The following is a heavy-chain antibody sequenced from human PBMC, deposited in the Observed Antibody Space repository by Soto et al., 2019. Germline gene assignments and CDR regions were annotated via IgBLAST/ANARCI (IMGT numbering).Heavy chain of an antibody. CDR2: IFSNDEK. D-gene: IGHD1-26*01. J-gene: IGHJ4*02. V-gene: IGHV2-26*01. CDR1: GFSLSNARMG. Sequence: SGPTLVNPTETLTLTCTVSGFSLSNARMGVSWIRQPPGKALEWLAHIFSNDEKSYSTSLKSRLTISKDTSKSQVVLTMTNMDPVDTATYYCARIRRVGATSYYFDYWGQGTLVTVSS. CDR3: ARIRRVGATSYYFDY.